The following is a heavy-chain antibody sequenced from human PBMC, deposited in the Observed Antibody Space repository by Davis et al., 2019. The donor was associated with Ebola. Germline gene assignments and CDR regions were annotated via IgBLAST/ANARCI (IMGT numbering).Heavy chain of an antibody. CDR1: GGSISSHY. Sequence: PSETLSLTCTVSGGSISSHYWSWIRQPPGKGLEWIGYIYYSGSTNYNPSLKSRVTISVDTSKNQFSLKLSSVTAADTAVYYCANVGSHIAAAGTVRYYYYMDVWGKGTTVTVSS. V-gene: IGHV4-59*11. J-gene: IGHJ6*03. CDR2: IYYSGST. D-gene: IGHD6-13*01. CDR3: ANVGSHIAAAGTVRYYYYMDV.